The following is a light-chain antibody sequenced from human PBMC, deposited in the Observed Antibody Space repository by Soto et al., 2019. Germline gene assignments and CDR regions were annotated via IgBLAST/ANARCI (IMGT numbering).Light chain of an antibody. V-gene: IGKV3-11*01. Sequence: EIVLTQSPGTLSLSPGERATIYCRASQSVSSYLAWYQQKPGQAPRLLIYDASNRATGIPARFSGSGSGTDFTLTISSLEPEDFAVYYCQQRSNWPPITFGQGTRLEIK. CDR1: QSVSSY. CDR3: QQRSNWPPIT. J-gene: IGKJ5*01. CDR2: DAS.